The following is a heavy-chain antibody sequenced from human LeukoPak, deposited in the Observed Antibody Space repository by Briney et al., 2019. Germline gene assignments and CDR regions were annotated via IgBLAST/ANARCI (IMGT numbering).Heavy chain of an antibody. Sequence: ASVKVSCKASGYTFTSYGISWVRQAPGQGLEWMGGIIPIFGTANYAQKFQGRVTITADESTSTAYMELSSLRSEDTAVYYCARAGNDEDVSVPFDYWGQGTLVTVSS. CDR1: GYTFTSYG. V-gene: IGHV1-69*13. CDR2: IIPIFGTA. D-gene: IGHD1-1*01. J-gene: IGHJ4*02. CDR3: ARAGNDEDVSVPFDY.